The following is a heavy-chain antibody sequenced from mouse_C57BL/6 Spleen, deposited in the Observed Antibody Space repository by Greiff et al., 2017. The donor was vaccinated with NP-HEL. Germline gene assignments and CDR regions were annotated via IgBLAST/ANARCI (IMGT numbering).Heavy chain of an antibody. CDR3: ARSDGSSPWFAY. J-gene: IGHJ3*01. CDR2: IDPSDSYT. Sequence: QVQLQQPGAELVMPGASVKLSCKASGYTFTSYWMHWVKQRPGQGLEWIGEIDPSDSYTNYNQQFKGKSTLTVDKSSSTAYMQLSSLTSEDSAVYYCARSDGSSPWFAYWGQGTLVTVSA. V-gene: IGHV1-69*01. D-gene: IGHD1-1*01. CDR1: GYTFTSYW.